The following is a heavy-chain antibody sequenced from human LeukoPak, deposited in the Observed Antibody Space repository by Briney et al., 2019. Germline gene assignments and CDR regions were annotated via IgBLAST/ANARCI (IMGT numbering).Heavy chain of an antibody. D-gene: IGHD6-13*01. J-gene: IGHJ4*02. CDR1: GGSISSSISY. CDR2: IYYSGST. Sequence: SETLSLTCAVSGGSISSSISYWGWIRQPPGKGLEWIGSIYYSGSTYYNPSLKSRVTISVDTSKNQFSLKLSSVTAADTAVYYCARTPSIAAAGDFFDYWGQGTLVTVPS. V-gene: IGHV4-39*01. CDR3: ARTPSIAAAGDFFDY.